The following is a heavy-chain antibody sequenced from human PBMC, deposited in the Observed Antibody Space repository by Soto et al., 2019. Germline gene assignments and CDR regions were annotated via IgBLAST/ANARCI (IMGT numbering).Heavy chain of an antibody. V-gene: IGHV3-7*01. Sequence: EVLLVESGGGLVQPGGSLTLSCAASRFTFGSYWMNWVRQAPGKGLEWVANIKGDGSEKYYVASVEGRFTISRDNTKNSLDLQMNSLRVEDTAVYYCAAGFPPDFWGQGTLVTVSS. J-gene: IGHJ4*02. D-gene: IGHD3-10*01. CDR1: RFTFGSYW. CDR3: AAGFPPDF. CDR2: IKGDGSEK.